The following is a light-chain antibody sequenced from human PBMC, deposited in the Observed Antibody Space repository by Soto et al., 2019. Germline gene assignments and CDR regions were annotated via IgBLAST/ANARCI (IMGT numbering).Light chain of an antibody. V-gene: IGKV3-20*01. Sequence: IVLTQSPGTLSLSPGERATLSCRASQSISSSYLAWYQQKPGQAPRLLIYGASNRATAIPDRFSGSGSGTDFTLTISRLEPEDFAVYYCQQYDGSPRTFGQGTKVDIK. CDR2: GAS. J-gene: IGKJ1*01. CDR1: QSISSSY. CDR3: QQYDGSPRT.